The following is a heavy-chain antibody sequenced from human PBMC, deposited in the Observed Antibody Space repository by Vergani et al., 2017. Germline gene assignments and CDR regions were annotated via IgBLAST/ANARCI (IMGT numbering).Heavy chain of an antibody. CDR1: GYTFTSYA. CDR3: ARVYCSSTSCYFQH. CDR2: INAGNGNT. Sequence: QVQLVQSGAEVKKPGASVKVSCKASGYTFTSYAMHWVRQAPGQRLEWMGWINAGNGNTKYSQKFQGRVTITRDTSASTAYMELSSLRSEDTVVYYCARVYCSSTSCYFQHWGQGTLVTVSS. V-gene: IGHV1-3*01. D-gene: IGHD2-2*01. J-gene: IGHJ1*01.